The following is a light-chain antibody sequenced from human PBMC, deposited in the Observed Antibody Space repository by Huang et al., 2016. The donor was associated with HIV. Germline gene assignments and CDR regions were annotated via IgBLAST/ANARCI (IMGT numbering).Light chain of an antibody. Sequence: DIVMTQSPDSLAVSRCERATIKCRSSPRLFYSSNSKNYLACFQQKPGQAPRLLIYWASDRESGVPARCTGRGSGTDFTLTIGSRETEDAAVYYCQQYYSLPQTFGRGTKVEIK. CDR2: WAS. V-gene: IGKV4-1*01. CDR3: QQYYSLPQT. CDR1: PRLFYSSNSKNY. J-gene: IGKJ1*01.